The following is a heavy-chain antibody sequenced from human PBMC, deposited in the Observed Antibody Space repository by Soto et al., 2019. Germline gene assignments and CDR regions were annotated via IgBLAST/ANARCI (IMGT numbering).Heavy chain of an antibody. Sequence: QVQLVQSGAEVRKPGSSVKVSCKISGGTFTNYVISWLRQAPGQGLEWMGGLIPIFGAANLAQKFQGRVTITADESTSTGNMELSSLTSEDTAVYYCARGRSSPNFDHWGQGTLVTVSS. D-gene: IGHD6-6*01. CDR3: ARGRSSPNFDH. J-gene: IGHJ5*02. V-gene: IGHV1-69*01. CDR2: LIPIFGAA. CDR1: GGTFTNYV.